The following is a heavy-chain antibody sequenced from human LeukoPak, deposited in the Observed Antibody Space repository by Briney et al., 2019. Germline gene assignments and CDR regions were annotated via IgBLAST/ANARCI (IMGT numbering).Heavy chain of an antibody. CDR2: INAGNGNT. CDR3: ARVRGSARDWYFDL. CDR1: GYSFSTYT. D-gene: IGHD5-12*01. Sequence: ASVKVSCKASGYSFSTYTMHWVRQAPGQRLEWMGWINAGNGNTKYSQNFQGRVTITRDTSANTAYMEMSSLRSEDTAVYYCARVRGSARDWYFDLWGRGTLVTVSS. V-gene: IGHV1-3*01. J-gene: IGHJ2*01.